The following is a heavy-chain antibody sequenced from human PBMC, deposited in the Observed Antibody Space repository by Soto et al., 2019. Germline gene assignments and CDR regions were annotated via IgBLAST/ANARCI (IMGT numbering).Heavy chain of an antibody. CDR2: ISDGGART. D-gene: IGHD6-13*01. V-gene: IGHV3-23*01. J-gene: IGHJ4*02. CDR3: AKAFSRWSPFDY. Sequence: EVQLLESGGGLVQPGGSLRLSCAPSGFTFSSYAMTWVRQAPGQGLEWVSGISDGGARTYYADSVKGRFTISRDNSRNTLYLQMNSLRAEDTAIYYCAKAFSRWSPFDYWGQGTLVTVSS. CDR1: GFTFSSYA.